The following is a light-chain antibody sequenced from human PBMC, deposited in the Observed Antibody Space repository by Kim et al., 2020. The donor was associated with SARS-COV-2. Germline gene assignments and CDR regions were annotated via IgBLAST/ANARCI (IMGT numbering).Light chain of an antibody. V-gene: IGLV3-21*04. Sequence: KTAKITCAGNEIGEKAVHWYQQKAGHAPLLVIHSDSCRPSGIPERISASKSGNTATLTISRVAAGDEADYYCQVWNETSEHVVFGGGTQLTVL. CDR3: QVWNETSEHVV. CDR2: SDS. CDR1: EIGEKA. J-gene: IGLJ2*01.